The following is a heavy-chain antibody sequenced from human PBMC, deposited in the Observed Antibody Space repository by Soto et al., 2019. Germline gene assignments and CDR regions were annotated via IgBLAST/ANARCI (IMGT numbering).Heavy chain of an antibody. CDR2: INHSGST. Sequence: PSETLSLTCAVYGGSFSGYYWSWIRQPPGKGLEWIGEINHSGSTNYNPSLKSRVTISVDTSKKQFSLKLSSVTAADTAVFYCARSPRHIVSTPHDYWGQGTLVTVSS. CDR3: ARSPRHIVSTPHDY. D-gene: IGHD5-12*01. V-gene: IGHV4-34*01. CDR1: GGSFSGYY. J-gene: IGHJ4*02.